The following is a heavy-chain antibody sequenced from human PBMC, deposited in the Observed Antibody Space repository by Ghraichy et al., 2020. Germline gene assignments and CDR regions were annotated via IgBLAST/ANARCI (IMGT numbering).Heavy chain of an antibody. Sequence: ASVKVSCKASGYTFTSYYMHWVRQAPGQGLEWMGIINPSGGSTSYAQKFQGRVTMTRDTSTSTVYMELSSLRSEDTAVYYCAREPEAELFRQNDAFDIWGQGTMVTVSS. J-gene: IGHJ3*02. CDR1: GYTFTSYY. V-gene: IGHV1-46*01. CDR2: INPSGGST. CDR3: AREPEAELFRQNDAFDI. D-gene: IGHD3-10*01.